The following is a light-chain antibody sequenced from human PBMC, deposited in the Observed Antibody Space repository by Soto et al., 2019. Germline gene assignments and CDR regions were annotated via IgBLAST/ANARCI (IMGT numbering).Light chain of an antibody. J-gene: IGKJ1*01. CDR2: AAS. V-gene: IGKV1-39*01. CDR3: QQTYSFPRT. CDR1: QSISTF. Sequence: DIEMSQSPSSLCSSVGDRVTITCRASQSISTFLNWYQQKPGKAPNLLIYAASALQSGVPSRFSGSGYGTDFTLTISGLQTEDFATYYCQQTYSFPRTFGQGTKVDI.